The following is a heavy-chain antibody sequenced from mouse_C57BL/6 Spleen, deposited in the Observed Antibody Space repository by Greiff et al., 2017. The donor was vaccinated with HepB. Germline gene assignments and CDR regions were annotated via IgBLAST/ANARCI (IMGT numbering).Heavy chain of an antibody. Sequence: EVQVVESEGGLVQPGSSMKLSCTASGFTFSDYYMAWVRQVPEKGLEWVANINYDGSSTYYLDSLKSRFIISRDNAKNILYLQMSSLKSEDTATYYCARAGGTYYAMDYWGQGTSVTVSS. V-gene: IGHV5-16*01. CDR2: INYDGSST. CDR1: GFTFSDYY. J-gene: IGHJ4*01. CDR3: ARAGGTYYAMDY. D-gene: IGHD2-14*01.